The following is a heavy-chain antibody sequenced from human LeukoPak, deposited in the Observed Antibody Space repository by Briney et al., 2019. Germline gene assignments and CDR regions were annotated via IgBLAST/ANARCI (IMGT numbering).Heavy chain of an antibody. Sequence: GGSLRLSCAASGFTFSSYWMHWVRQAPGKGLVWVSRINSDGSSTSYADSVKGRFTIFRDNAKNTLYLQMNSLRAEDTAVYYCAREGYVWGSYRYTYYFDYWGQGTLVTVSS. CDR1: GFTFSSYW. CDR2: INSDGSST. V-gene: IGHV3-74*01. J-gene: IGHJ4*02. D-gene: IGHD3-16*02. CDR3: AREGYVWGSYRYTYYFDY.